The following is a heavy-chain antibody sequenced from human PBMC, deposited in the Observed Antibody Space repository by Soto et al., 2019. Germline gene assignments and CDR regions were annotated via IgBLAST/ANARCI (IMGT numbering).Heavy chain of an antibody. CDR2: IHYSGST. Sequence: PSETLSLTCTVPGGSVNIGTYYWSWIRQPPGKGLEWIGFIHYSGSTNYNPSLKSRVTMSVDKSKNQFSLKMTSVTAADTGVYYCASKFGELLADAFDIWGQGTVVTVSS. CDR3: ASKFGELLADAFDI. CDR1: GGSVNIGTYY. V-gene: IGHV4-61*01. J-gene: IGHJ3*02. D-gene: IGHD3-10*01.